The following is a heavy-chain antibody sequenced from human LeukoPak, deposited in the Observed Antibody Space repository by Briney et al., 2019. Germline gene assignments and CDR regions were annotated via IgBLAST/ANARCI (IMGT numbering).Heavy chain of an antibody. CDR3: VRDLDWGAFDV. V-gene: IGHV3-23*01. J-gene: IGHJ3*01. CDR2: ISPSGDIT. Sequence: GGSLRFSCAASGFHFRAHGMNWKPKAPGKGLNWVSGISPSGDITYYADSVMGRFTISRDNRKSTVSLQMNSLRAKDTALYYCVRDLDWGAFDVWGQGRMVTVSS. D-gene: IGHD3/OR15-3a*01. CDR1: GFHFRAHG.